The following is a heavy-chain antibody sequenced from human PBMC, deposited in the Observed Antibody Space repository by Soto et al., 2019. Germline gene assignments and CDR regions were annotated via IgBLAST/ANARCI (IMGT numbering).Heavy chain of an antibody. CDR2: INPSGGST. V-gene: IGHV1-46*01. J-gene: IGHJ4*02. D-gene: IGHD2-15*01. CDR3: ARGRRVLGYCSGGSCYPQDY. CDR1: GYTFTSYY. Sequence: QVQLVQSGAEVKKPGASVKVSCKASGYTFTSYYMHWVRQAPGQGLEWMGIINPSGGSTSYAQKFQGRVTMTRDTSTSTVYMELSSLRSEDTAVYYCARGRRVLGYCSGGSCYPQDYWRQGTLVTVSS.